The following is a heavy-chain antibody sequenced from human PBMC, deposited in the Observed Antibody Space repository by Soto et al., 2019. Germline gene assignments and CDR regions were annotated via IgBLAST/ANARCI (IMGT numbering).Heavy chain of an antibody. D-gene: IGHD6-6*01. V-gene: IGHV3-11*06. Sequence: QVQLVESGGGLVKPGGSLRLSCAASGFTFSDYYMSWIRQAPGKGLEWVSYISSSSVYTNYADSVRGRFTISRDNAKNSLYLHMNSLRAEDTGVYYCARDAPDDSSSTAYYYYGMDVWGRGTTVTVSS. J-gene: IGHJ6*02. CDR1: GFTFSDYY. CDR2: ISSSSVYT. CDR3: ARDAPDDSSSTAYYYYGMDV.